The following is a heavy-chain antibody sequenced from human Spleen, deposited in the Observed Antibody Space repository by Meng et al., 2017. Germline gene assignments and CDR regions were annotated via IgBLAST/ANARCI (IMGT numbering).Heavy chain of an antibody. Sequence: QDSCRGLVKPSGTLSISVACYGYPISISDWWSWVRQPPGKGLEWIGEISQGSGRTTYNPSLKSRVTLSLVQSKNQFSLKLSSVTAADTAVYYCARYNYRYSGNYFDPWGQGTLVTVSS. CDR1: GYPISISDW. CDR3: ARYNYRYSGNYFDP. D-gene: IGHD3-16*02. V-gene: IGHV4-4*02. J-gene: IGHJ5*02. CDR2: ISQGSGRT.